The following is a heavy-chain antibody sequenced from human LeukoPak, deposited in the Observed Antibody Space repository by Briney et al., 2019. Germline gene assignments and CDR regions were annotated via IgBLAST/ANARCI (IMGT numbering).Heavy chain of an antibody. CDR1: GYTFTDYY. J-gene: IGHJ4*02. Sequence: ASVRVSCKASGYTFTDYYIHWLRQAPGQGLEWMGWINPNSGGTNYAQKFQGRVTMTRDTSISTAYMELSRLRSDDTAVYYCARVKAVAGTDYWGQGTLVTVSS. D-gene: IGHD6-19*01. CDR2: INPNSGGT. V-gene: IGHV1-2*02. CDR3: ARVKAVAGTDY.